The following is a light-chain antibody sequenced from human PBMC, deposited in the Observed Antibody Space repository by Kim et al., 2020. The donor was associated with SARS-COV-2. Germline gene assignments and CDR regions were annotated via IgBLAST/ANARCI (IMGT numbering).Light chain of an antibody. CDR3: QQYGTSPPWT. J-gene: IGKJ1*01. Sequence: EIVLTQSPGILSLSPGERATLSCRASQSVSNNYLAWYQQKPGQAPRLLIYGASSRAAGIPDRFSGSGSGTDFTLTLSRLEPEDFAMYYCQQYGTSPPWTFGQGTKVDI. CDR1: QSVSNNY. CDR2: GAS. V-gene: IGKV3-20*01.